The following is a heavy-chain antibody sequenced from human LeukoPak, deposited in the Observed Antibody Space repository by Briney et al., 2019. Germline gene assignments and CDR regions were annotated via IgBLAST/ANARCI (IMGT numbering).Heavy chain of an antibody. CDR3: ARSHSYQIYFDY. Sequence: VASVTVSCKASGYTFTGYYMHWVRQAPGQGLEWMGGIIPIFGTANYAQKFQGRVTITADESTSTAYMELSSLRSEDTAVYYCARSHSYQIYFDYWGQGTLVTVSS. D-gene: IGHD3-16*01. CDR2: IIPIFGTA. V-gene: IGHV1-69*13. CDR1: GYTFTGYY. J-gene: IGHJ4*02.